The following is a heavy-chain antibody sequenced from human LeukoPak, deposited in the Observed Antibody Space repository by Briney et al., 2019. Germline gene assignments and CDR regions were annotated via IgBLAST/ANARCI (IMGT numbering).Heavy chain of an antibody. D-gene: IGHD5-24*01. Sequence: PGGSLRLSCAASGFNFKDASMTWVPQAPGKGLEWVSLIASNGANSYYAESVKGRFSISRDNSKNMLSLQMNSLRVEDTARYYCAKDIQLSTWGPGTVVTVSS. CDR3: AKDIQLST. CDR2: IASNGANS. CDR1: GFNFKDAS. V-gene: IGHV3-23*01. J-gene: IGHJ3*01.